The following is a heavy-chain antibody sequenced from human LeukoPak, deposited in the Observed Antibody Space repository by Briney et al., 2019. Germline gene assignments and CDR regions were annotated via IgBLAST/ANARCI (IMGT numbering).Heavy chain of an antibody. D-gene: IGHD2-15*01. CDR3: LGLGYCSGGSCYSGYNWFDP. J-gene: IGHJ5*02. V-gene: IGHV3-30-3*01. CDR2: ISYDGSNK. Sequence: PGRSLRLSCAASGFTFSSYAMHWVRQAPGKGLEWVAVISYDGSNKYYADSVKGRFTISRDNSKNTLYLQMNSLRAEDTAVYYCLGLGYCSGGSCYSGYNWFDPWGQGTLVTVSS. CDR1: GFTFSSYA.